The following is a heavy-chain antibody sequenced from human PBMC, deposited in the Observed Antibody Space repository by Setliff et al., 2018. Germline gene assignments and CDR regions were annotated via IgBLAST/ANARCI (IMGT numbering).Heavy chain of an antibody. J-gene: IGHJ3*02. V-gene: IGHV1-69*08. CDR2: IIPIFGTA. D-gene: IGHD3-3*01. Sequence: SVKVSCKASGGTFSIYTISWVRQAPGQGLEWMGRIIPIFGTANYARKFQGRVTITADKSTSTAYMELSSLRSEDTAVYYCAISTIFGVVSPTPDAFDIWGQGTMVTVSS. CDR1: GGTFSIYT. CDR3: AISTIFGVVSPTPDAFDI.